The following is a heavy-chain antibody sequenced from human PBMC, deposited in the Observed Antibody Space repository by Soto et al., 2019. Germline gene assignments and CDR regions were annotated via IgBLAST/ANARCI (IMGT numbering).Heavy chain of an antibody. J-gene: IGHJ4*02. D-gene: IGHD2-8*01. CDR3: ARGGIVLMVYARDFDH. CDR1: GGSFSGYY. Sequence: PSETLSLTCAVYGGSFSGYYWSWIRQPPGKGLEWIGEINHSGSTNYNPSLKSRVTISVDTSKNQLSLKLSSVTAADTAVYYCARGGIVLMVYARDFDHWGQGTLVTVSS. CDR2: INHSGST. V-gene: IGHV4-34*01.